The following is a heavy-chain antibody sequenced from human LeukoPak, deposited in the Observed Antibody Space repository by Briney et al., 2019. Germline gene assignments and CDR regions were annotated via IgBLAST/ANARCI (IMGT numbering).Heavy chain of an antibody. Sequence: GGSVRLSCAASGFTFSSYEMNWGRQAPGKGLEWVSYISSSGSTIYYADSVKGRFTISRDNAKNSLYLQMNSLRAEDTAVYYCARDAGTVTTFDYWGQAAMATVSS. CDR2: ISSSGSTI. V-gene: IGHV3-48*03. CDR1: GFTFSSYE. D-gene: IGHD4-17*01. CDR3: ARDAGTVTTFDY. J-gene: IGHJ4*02.